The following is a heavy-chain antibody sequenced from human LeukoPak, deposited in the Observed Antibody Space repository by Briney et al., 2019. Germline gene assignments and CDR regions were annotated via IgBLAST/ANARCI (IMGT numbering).Heavy chain of an antibody. J-gene: IGHJ3*02. CDR2: IYTSGST. CDR1: GGSISRYS. D-gene: IGHD3-22*01. V-gene: IGHV4-4*07. Sequence: SETLSLTCTVSGGSISRYSWDWIRQPAGKGLEWIGRIYTSGSTNYNPSLKSRVTMSADTSKNQVSLKLNAVTAADTAVYYCAREFNMIKVVSDAFDIWGQGTMVTVSS. CDR3: AREFNMIKVVSDAFDI.